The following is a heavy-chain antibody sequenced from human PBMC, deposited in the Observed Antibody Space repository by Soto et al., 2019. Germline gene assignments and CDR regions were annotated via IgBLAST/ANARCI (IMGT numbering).Heavy chain of an antibody. V-gene: IGHV4-34*01. J-gene: IGHJ2*01. Sequence: QVQLQQWGAGLLKPSETLSLTCAVYGGSFSGYYWSWIRQPPGKGLEWIGEITHSGGTNYNPSLKSQVTISVDTSKSQFSLKLSSVTAADTAVYYCARDVMANNRYHWYFDLWGRGTLVTVSS. CDR2: ITHSGGT. CDR1: GGSFSGYY. CDR3: ARDVMANNRYHWYFDL. D-gene: IGHD2-8*01.